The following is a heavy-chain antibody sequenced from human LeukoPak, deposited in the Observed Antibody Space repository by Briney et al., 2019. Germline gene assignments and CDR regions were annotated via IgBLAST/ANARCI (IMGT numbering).Heavy chain of an antibody. J-gene: IGHJ4*02. CDR3: VRVHVGTDMVDIDY. V-gene: IGHV4-39*01. CDR1: GGSISGGSYY. Sequence: SETLSLTCTVSGGSISGGSYYWGWIRQPPGKGLEWIGSIYNSGSTYYNPSLKSRVTISVDTSKNQFSLKLSSVTAADTAVYYCVRVHVGTDMVDIDYWGQGTLVTVSS. CDR2: IYNSGST. D-gene: IGHD5-18*01.